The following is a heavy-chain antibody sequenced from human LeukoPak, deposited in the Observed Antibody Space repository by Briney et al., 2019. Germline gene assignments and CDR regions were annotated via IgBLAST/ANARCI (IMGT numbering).Heavy chain of an antibody. CDR1: GFTFDDYG. J-gene: IGHJ6*03. D-gene: IGHD5-18*01. Sequence: GGSLRLSCAASGFTFDDYGMSWVRQAPGKGLEWVSGINWNGGSTGYADSVKGRFTISRGNAKNSLYLQMNSLRAEDTALYYCAREGAYSYGWGPMDVWGKGTTVTVSS. V-gene: IGHV3-20*04. CDR3: AREGAYSYGWGPMDV. CDR2: INWNGGST.